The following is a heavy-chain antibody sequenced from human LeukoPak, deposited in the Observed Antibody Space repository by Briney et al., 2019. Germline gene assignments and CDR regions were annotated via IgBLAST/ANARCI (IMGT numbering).Heavy chain of an antibody. CDR2: IKPDGSEK. V-gene: IGHV3-7*01. D-gene: IGHD2-15*01. Sequence: PGGSLRLSCATSGFTFSTYWMSWVRQTPGKGLEWVAKIKPDGSEKSYVDSVKGRFTISRDNAKNSVYLQVNSLRVEHPAVYYSAGGQLADTQWGQGALVTVSS. CDR1: GFTFSTYW. J-gene: IGHJ4*02. CDR3: AGGQLADTQ.